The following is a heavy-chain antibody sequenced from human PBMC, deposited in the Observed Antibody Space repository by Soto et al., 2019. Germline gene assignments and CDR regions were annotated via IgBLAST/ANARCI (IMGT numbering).Heavy chain of an antibody. J-gene: IGHJ3*02. CDR1: GDSISSFNW. Sequence: QVQLQESGPGLLRPSGTLSLTCDVSGDSISSFNWWSWFRQRPRKGLEWIGAMYHSGSTNYHPSLKSGVSISVEKSNNQFFLDLNSGTAAYTAVYYCARLHMFTFGGHVYRPFDMWGQGRMVTVSS. V-gene: IGHV4-4*02. D-gene: IGHD3-16*01. CDR2: MYHSGST. CDR3: ARLHMFTFGGHVYRPFDM.